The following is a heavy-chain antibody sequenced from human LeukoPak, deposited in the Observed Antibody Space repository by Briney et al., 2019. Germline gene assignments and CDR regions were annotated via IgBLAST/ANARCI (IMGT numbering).Heavy chain of an antibody. Sequence: SETLSLTCTVSGGSISSSSYYWGWIRQPPGKGLEWIGSIYYSGSTYYNPSLKSRVTISVGTSKNQFSLKLSSVAAADTAGYYSTNKIWCEELFAPNYYYYMDVWGKGTTVTISS. CDR3: TNKIWCEELFAPNYYYYMDV. CDR2: IYYSGST. CDR1: GGSISSSSYY. V-gene: IGHV4-39*01. D-gene: IGHD3-10*01. J-gene: IGHJ6*03.